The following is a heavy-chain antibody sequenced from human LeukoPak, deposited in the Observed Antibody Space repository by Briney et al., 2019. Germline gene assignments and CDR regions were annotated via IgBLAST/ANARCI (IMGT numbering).Heavy chain of an antibody. D-gene: IGHD4-17*01. V-gene: IGHV3-48*03. CDR1: GFTFSSYE. Sequence: GGSLRLSCAASGFTFSSYEMNWVRQAPGKGLEWVSYISSSGSTIYYADSVKSRFTISRDNAKNSLYLQMNSLRAEDTAVYYCARDTVTTSRWIYYGMDVWGQGTTVTVSS. CDR2: ISSSGSTI. CDR3: ARDTVTTSRWIYYGMDV. J-gene: IGHJ6*02.